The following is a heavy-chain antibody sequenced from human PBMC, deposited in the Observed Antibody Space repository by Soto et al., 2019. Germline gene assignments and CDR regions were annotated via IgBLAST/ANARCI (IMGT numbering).Heavy chain of an antibody. V-gene: IGHV3-7*01. CDR3: ARDGPFWSGYHMYNWFDP. CDR1: GFTFSSFW. Sequence: GGSLRLSCAASGFTFSSFWMSWVRQLPGKGLEWVANIKEDGSQRYYVDSVKGRFTIARDNAKNSLYLQMNSLRDEDTAVYYCARDGPFWSGYHMYNWFDPWGQGTLVTVSS. CDR2: IKEDGSQR. J-gene: IGHJ5*02. D-gene: IGHD3-3*01.